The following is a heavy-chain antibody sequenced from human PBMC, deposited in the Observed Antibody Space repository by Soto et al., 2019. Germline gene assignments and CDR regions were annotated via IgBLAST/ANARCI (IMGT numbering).Heavy chain of an antibody. CDR3: ARGGGYCSSTSCYTGSY. CDR2: IIPIFGTA. D-gene: IGHD2-2*02. Sequence: SVKVSCKASVGTFSSYAISWVRQAPGQGLEWMGGIIPIFGTANYAQKFQGRVTITADESTSTAYMELSSLRSEDTAVYYCARGGGYCSSTSCYTGSYWGQGTLVTVSS. J-gene: IGHJ4*02. V-gene: IGHV1-69*13. CDR1: VGTFSSYA.